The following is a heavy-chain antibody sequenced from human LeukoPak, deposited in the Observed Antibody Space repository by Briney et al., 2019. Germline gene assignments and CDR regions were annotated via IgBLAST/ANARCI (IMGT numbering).Heavy chain of an antibody. CDR3: ARGQIRFLEWLLYGNWFDP. CDR2: INHSGST. Sequence: SETLSLTCAVYGGSFSGCYWSWIRQPPGKGLEWIGEINHSGSTNYNPSLKSRVTISVDTSKNQFSLKLSSVTAADTAVYYCARGQIRFLEWLLYGNWFDPWGQGTLVTVSS. J-gene: IGHJ5*02. V-gene: IGHV4-34*01. D-gene: IGHD3-3*01. CDR1: GGSFSGCY.